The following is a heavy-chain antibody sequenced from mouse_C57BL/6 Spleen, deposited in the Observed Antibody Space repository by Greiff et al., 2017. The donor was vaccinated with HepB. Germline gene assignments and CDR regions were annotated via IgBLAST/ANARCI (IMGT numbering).Heavy chain of an antibody. V-gene: IGHV1-26*01. CDR3: ARHYGFYAMDY. CDR2: INPNNGGT. Sequence: VQLQQSGPELVKPGASVKISCKASGYTFTDYYMNWVKQSHGKSLEWIGDINPNNGGTSYNQKFKGKATLTVDKSSSTAYMEIRSLTSEDSAVYYCARHYGFYAMDYWGQGTSVTVSS. CDR1: GYTFTDYY. D-gene: IGHD2-2*01. J-gene: IGHJ4*01.